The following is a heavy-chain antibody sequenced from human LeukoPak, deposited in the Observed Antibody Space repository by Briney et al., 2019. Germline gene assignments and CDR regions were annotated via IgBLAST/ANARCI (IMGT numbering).Heavy chain of an antibody. CDR3: ARDPGRCSSTSCYGFDYYGMDV. CDR1: GDSVSSNSAA. Sequence: SQTLSLTCAISGDSVSSNSAAWNWIRQSPSRGLEWLGRTYYRSKWYNDYAVSVKSRITINPDTSKNQFSLQLNSVTPEDTAVYYCARDPGRCSSTSCYGFDYYGMDVWGQGTTVTVSS. CDR2: TYYRSKWYN. J-gene: IGHJ6*02. V-gene: IGHV6-1*01. D-gene: IGHD2-2*01.